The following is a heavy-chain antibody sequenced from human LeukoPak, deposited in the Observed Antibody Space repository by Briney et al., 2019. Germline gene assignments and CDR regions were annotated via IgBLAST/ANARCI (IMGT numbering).Heavy chain of an antibody. D-gene: IGHD3-22*01. J-gene: IGHJ4*02. V-gene: IGHV1-2*06. CDR1: GYTFTGYY. CDR2: INPNSGGT. Sequence: GASVKVSCKASGYTFTGYYMHWVRQAPGQGLEWMGRINPNSGGTNYAQKFQGRVTMTRDASISTAYMELSRLRSDDTAVYYCARDSPIYYDSXGXYRXXXYWGQGTLVTVSS. CDR3: ARDSPIYYDSXGXYRXXXY.